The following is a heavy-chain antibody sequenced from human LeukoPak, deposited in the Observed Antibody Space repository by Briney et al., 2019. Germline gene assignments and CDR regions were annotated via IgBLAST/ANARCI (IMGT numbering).Heavy chain of an antibody. V-gene: IGHV1-3*01. CDR2: INAGNGNT. D-gene: IGHD3-3*01. Sequence: ASVKVSCKASGYTFTSYAMHWVRQAPGQRLEWMGWINAGNGNTKYSQKFQGRVTITRDTSASTAYTELSSLRSEDTAVYYCARDPTYYDFWSGYYPMDVWGQGTTVTVSS. CDR3: ARDPTYYDFWSGYYPMDV. CDR1: GYTFTSYA. J-gene: IGHJ6*02.